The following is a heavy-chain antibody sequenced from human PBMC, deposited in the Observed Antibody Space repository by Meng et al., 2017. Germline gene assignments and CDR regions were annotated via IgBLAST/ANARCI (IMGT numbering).Heavy chain of an antibody. CDR1: GYTFTSYD. J-gene: IGHJ4*02. CDR3: ARDLEAAAGNPYDY. CDR2: MNPNSGNT. V-gene: IGHV1-8*03. Sequence: ASVKVSCKASGYTFTSYDINWVRQATGQGLEWMGWMNPNSGNTGYAQKFQGRVTITRNTSISTAYMELSSLRSEDTAVYYCARDLEAAAGNPYDYWGQGTLVTVSS. D-gene: IGHD6-13*01.